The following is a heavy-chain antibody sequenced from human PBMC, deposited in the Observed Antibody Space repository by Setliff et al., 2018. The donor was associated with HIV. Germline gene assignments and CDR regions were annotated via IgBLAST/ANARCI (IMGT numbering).Heavy chain of an antibody. CDR2: ISPYNGDT. J-gene: IGHJ4*02. V-gene: IGHV1-2*02. CDR1: EYTFIDYF. CDR3: ARQLSNSLDF. Sequence: ASVKVSCKAFEYTFIDYFIHWVRQAPGQGLEWMGWISPYNGDTEILQKFRGRVTMTRDTSINTAYLGFSGLRSDDTAVYYCARQLSNSLDFWGQGALVTVSS. D-gene: IGHD7-27*01.